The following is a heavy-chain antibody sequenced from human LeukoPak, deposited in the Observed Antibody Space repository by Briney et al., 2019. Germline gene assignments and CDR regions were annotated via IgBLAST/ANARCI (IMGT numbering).Heavy chain of an antibody. D-gene: IGHD4-17*01. CDR1: GFTFDDYG. J-gene: IGHJ4*02. CDR3: ARADYGDYFYFDY. Sequence: GGSLRLSCAASGFTFDDYGISWVRQAPGKGLEWVSGINWNGGSTGYADSVKGRFTISRDNAKNSLCLQMNSLRAEDTALYYCARADYGDYFYFDYWGKGPLVTVSS. V-gene: IGHV3-20*04. CDR2: INWNGGST.